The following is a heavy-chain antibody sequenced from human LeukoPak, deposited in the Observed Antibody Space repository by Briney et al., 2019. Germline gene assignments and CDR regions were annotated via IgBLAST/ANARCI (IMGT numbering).Heavy chain of an antibody. J-gene: IGHJ4*02. V-gene: IGHV4-38-2*01. Sequence: PSETLSLTCAVSGYSISSGYYWGWIRQPPGKGLEWIGSIYHSGSTYYNPSLKSRVTIAVDTSKNQSSLKLSSVTAADTAVYYCANGELLPERFDYWGQGTLVTVSS. CDR1: GYSISSGYY. D-gene: IGHD3-10*01. CDR3: ANGELLPERFDY. CDR2: IYHSGST.